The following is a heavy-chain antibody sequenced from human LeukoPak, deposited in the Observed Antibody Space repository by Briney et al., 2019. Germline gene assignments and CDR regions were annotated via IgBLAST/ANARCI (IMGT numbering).Heavy chain of an antibody. CDR3: AKDYRMFGDYGYYYGMDV. V-gene: IGHV3-9*01. CDR2: ISWNSGSI. Sequence: PGRSLRLSCAASGFTFDDYAMHWVRQAPGKGLEWVSGISWNSGSIGYADSVKCRFTISRDNAKSCLYLQINSLRAEDTALYYCAKDYRMFGDYGYYYGMDVWGQGTTVTVSS. CDR1: GFTFDDYA. D-gene: IGHD4-17*01. J-gene: IGHJ6*02.